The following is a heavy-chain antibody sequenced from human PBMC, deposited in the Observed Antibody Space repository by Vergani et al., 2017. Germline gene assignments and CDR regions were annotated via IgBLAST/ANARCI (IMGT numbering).Heavy chain of an antibody. CDR3: AKVDIDCSGSYYVDY. V-gene: IGHV4-31*03. J-gene: IGHJ4*02. Sequence: QVHLQESGPGLVKPSQTLSLTCTVSGGSISSGGYYWSWIRQHPGKGLEWIGYIYYSGSTYYNPSLKSRITISVDTSENQFPLRLSSVTAADTAVYYCAKVDIDCSGSYYVDYWGQGTLVTVSS. CDR1: GGSISSGGYY. CDR2: IYYSGST. D-gene: IGHD2-15*01.